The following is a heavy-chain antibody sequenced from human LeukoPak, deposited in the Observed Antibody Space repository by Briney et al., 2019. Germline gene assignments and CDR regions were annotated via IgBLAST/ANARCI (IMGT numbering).Heavy chain of an antibody. CDR2: IYYSGST. Sequence: SETLSLTCTVSGGSSSSYYWSWIRQPPGKGLEWIGYIYYSGSTNYNPSLKSRVTISVDTSKNQFSLKLSSVTAADTAVYYCARPLSISGYYYDAFDIWGQGTMVTVSS. CDR1: GGSSSSYY. J-gene: IGHJ3*02. CDR3: ARPLSISGYYYDAFDI. V-gene: IGHV4-59*08. D-gene: IGHD3-22*01.